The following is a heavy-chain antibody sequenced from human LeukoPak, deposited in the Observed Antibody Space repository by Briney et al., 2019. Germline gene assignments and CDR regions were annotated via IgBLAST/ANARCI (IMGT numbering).Heavy chain of an antibody. CDR3: ARELWGIVGATDY. J-gene: IGHJ4*02. D-gene: IGHD1-26*01. Sequence: GGSLRLSCAASGFTFSSYWMSWVRQAPVKGLEWVANIKQDGSEKYYVDSVKGRFTISRDNAKNSLYLQMNSLRAEDTAVYYCARELWGIVGATDYWGQGTLVTVSS. CDR2: IKQDGSEK. CDR1: GFTFSSYW. V-gene: IGHV3-7*01.